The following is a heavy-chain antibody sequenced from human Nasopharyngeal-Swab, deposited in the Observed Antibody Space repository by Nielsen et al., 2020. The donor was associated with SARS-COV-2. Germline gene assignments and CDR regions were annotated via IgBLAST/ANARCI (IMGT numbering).Heavy chain of an antibody. V-gene: IGHV3-33*01. CDR3: ATVTYSSSWYLDY. D-gene: IGHD6-13*01. J-gene: IGHJ4*02. CDR2: IWYDGSNK. CDR1: GFSFRNYG. Sequence: GGSLRLSCAASGFSFRNYGMHWVRQAPGKGLEWVAVIWYDGSNKYYADSVKGRFTISRDNSKNTLYLQMNSLRAEDTAVYYCATVTYSSSWYLDYWGQGTLVTVSS.